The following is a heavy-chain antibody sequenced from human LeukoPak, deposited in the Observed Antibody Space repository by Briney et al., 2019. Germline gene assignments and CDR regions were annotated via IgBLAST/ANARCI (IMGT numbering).Heavy chain of an antibody. CDR3: AKDLLVGYSYGWIDY. V-gene: IGHV3-30*18. CDR1: GFTFSSYG. CDR2: ISDDGSNK. Sequence: TGGSLRLSCAASGFTFSSYGMHWVRQAPGKGLEWVAVISDDGSNKYYADSVKGRFTISRDNSKNTLYLQMNSLRAEDTAAYYCAKDLLVGYSYGWIDYWGQGPLVTVSS. D-gene: IGHD5-18*01. J-gene: IGHJ4*02.